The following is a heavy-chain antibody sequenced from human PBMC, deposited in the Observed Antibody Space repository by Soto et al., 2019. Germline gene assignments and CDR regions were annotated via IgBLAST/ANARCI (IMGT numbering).Heavy chain of an antibody. Sequence: VASVKVSCKASGYTFTGYYMHWVRQAPGQGLEWMGWINPNSGGTNYAQKFQGRVTMTGDTSISTAYMELSRLRSDDTAVYYCAREGGSGSIVVVPAASDYWGQGTLVTVSS. CDR1: GYTFTGYY. D-gene: IGHD2-2*01. J-gene: IGHJ4*02. CDR3: AREGGSGSIVVVPAASDY. CDR2: INPNSGGT. V-gene: IGHV1-2*02.